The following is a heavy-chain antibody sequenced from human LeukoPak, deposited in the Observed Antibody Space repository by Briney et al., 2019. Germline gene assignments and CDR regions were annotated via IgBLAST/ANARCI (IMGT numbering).Heavy chain of an antibody. D-gene: IGHD6-19*01. Sequence: SVKVSCKASGGTFSSYAISWVRQAPGQGLEWMGGIIPIFGTANYAQKFQGRVTITTDESTSTAYMELSSLRSEDTAVYYCAKALRWLPGDAFDIWGQGTMVTVSS. J-gene: IGHJ3*02. CDR2: IIPIFGTA. CDR3: AKALRWLPGDAFDI. CDR1: GGTFSSYA. V-gene: IGHV1-69*05.